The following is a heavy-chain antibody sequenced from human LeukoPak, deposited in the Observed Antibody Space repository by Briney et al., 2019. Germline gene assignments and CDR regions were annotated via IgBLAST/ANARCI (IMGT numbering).Heavy chain of an antibody. CDR1: GFTFSSYS. Sequence: GGSLRLSCAAPGFTFSSYSMNWVRQAPGKGLGWGSSISSSSSYIYHADSAKGRFTISRDNPKNSLYLQMNSLRAEDTAVYYCARDSSNFERWFDPWGQGTLVTVSS. V-gene: IGHV3-21*01. CDR2: ISSSSSYI. CDR3: ARDSSNFERWFDP. J-gene: IGHJ5*02. D-gene: IGHD4-11*01.